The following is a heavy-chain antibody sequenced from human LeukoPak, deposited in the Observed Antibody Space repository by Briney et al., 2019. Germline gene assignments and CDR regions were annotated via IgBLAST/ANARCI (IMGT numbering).Heavy chain of an antibody. Sequence: NASETLSLTCTVSGGSISSSSFSWGWIRQPPGKGLEWIGSIYYSGNTYYNPSLKSRVTISVDTSKNQFSLKLSSVTAADTAVYYCAKHAGAFYYFGYWGQGTLVTVSS. V-gene: IGHV4-39*01. J-gene: IGHJ4*02. CDR1: GGSISSSSFS. D-gene: IGHD1-26*01. CDR2: IYYSGNT. CDR3: AKHAGAFYYFGY.